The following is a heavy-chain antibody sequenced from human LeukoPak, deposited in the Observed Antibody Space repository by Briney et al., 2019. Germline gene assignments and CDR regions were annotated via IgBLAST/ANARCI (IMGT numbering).Heavy chain of an antibody. Sequence: ASVRVSCKASGYTFTSYDINWVRQAPGQGLEWMGWINPNSGNTDYAQKFQGRVTMTRDTSITTAYMELRSLRAEDTAVYYRARVPAQLSRSGGSCYHFDNWGQGTLVTVSS. CDR1: GYTFTSYD. CDR3: ARVPAQLSRSGGSCYHFDN. D-gene: IGHD2-15*01. CDR2: INPNSGNT. V-gene: IGHV1-8*01. J-gene: IGHJ4*02.